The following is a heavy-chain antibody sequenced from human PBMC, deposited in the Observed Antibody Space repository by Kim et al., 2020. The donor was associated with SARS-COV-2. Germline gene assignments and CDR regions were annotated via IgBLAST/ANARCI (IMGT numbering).Heavy chain of an antibody. V-gene: IGHV3-73*01. CDR3: TSVPGKTLAFWDAFVI. J-gene: IGHJ3*02. CDR2: IRSKANSYAT. CDR1: GFTFSGSA. Sequence: GGSLRLSCAASGFTFSGSAIHWVRQASGKGLEWVGRIRSKANSYATAYAASVKGRFTISRDDSKNTAYLQMNSLKTEDTAIYFCTSVPGKTLAFWDAFVIWGQGPMVTVSS. D-gene: IGHD1-1*01.